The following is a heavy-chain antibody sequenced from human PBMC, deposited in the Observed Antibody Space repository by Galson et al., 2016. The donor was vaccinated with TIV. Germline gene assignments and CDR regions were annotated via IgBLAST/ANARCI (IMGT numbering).Heavy chain of an antibody. CDR3: ARATNYYDNWFDP. J-gene: IGHJ5*02. CDR2: INSNNGDT. V-gene: IGHV1-18*01. Sequence: SVKVSCKASGYTFGDYAISWVRQAPGQGLEWMGWINSNNGDTSFAQKFQGRVTMTTDSSTSTVYMELRNLRSDDTAVYFCARATNYYDNWFDPWGQGTLVTVSS. D-gene: IGHD3-10*01. CDR1: GYTFGDYA.